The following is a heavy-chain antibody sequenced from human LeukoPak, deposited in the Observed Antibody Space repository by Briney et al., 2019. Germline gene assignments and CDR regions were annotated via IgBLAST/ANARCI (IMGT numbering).Heavy chain of an antibody. CDR3: ARVLTKIHEQQLVRYFDY. V-gene: IGHV1-18*01. CDR1: GYTFTSYG. D-gene: IGHD6-13*01. Sequence: EASVKVSCKASGYTFTSYGISWVRQAPGQGLEWMGWISAYNGNTNYAQKLQGRVTMTTDTSTSTAYMELRSLRSDDTAVYYCARVLTKIHEQQLVRYFDYWGQGTLVTVSS. J-gene: IGHJ4*02. CDR2: ISAYNGNT.